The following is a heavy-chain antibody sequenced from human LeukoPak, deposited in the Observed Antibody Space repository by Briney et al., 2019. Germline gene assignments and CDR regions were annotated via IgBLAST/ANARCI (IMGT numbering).Heavy chain of an antibody. CDR2: IGIAGDT. Sequence: GGSLRISYAVPGLTFSGYEMLWVRQPTGKGLEWVSAIGIAGDTYYPGSVKGRFTMSRENAKNSLYLQMNSLRAGDTAVYYCAIGYFHAFYIWGQGTMVTVSS. CDR3: AIGYFHAFYI. D-gene: IGHD2-21*01. V-gene: IGHV3-13*04. CDR1: GLTFSGYE. J-gene: IGHJ3*02.